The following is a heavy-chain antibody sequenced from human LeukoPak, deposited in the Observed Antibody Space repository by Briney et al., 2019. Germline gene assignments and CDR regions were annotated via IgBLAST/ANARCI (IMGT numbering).Heavy chain of an antibody. V-gene: IGHV3-23*01. CDR3: VREAGYCAPVCVKTNWFDP. CDR1: GFPFSSHA. D-gene: IGHD2-15*01. CDR2: ISNGKT. Sequence: GGSLRLSCAASGFPFSSHAMSWVRQPPGKGLEWVAAISNGKTYYADSVRGRFAISRDDSTNTVYLHMNSLRDGDTALYHCVREAGYCAPVCVKTNWFDPWGQGTLVTVSS. J-gene: IGHJ5*02.